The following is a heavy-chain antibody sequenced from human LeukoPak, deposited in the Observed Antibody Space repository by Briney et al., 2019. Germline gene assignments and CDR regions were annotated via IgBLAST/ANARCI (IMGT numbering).Heavy chain of an antibody. CDR3: AKESGKFDY. Sequence: GGSLRLSCVASGLNFGESAMHWVRQAPGKGLEWVSLISADGGSAFSADSVKGRFSISRDNSKNSLYLQMDSLRSEDTAMYYCAKESGKFDYWGQGALVTVSS. V-gene: IGHV3-43*02. J-gene: IGHJ4*02. CDR1: GLNFGESA. CDR2: ISADGGSA.